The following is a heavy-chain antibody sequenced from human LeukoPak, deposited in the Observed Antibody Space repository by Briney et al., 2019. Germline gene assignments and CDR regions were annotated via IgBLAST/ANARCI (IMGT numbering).Heavy chain of an antibody. J-gene: IGHJ4*02. CDR3: ARNELGSGWYSSAY. CDR1: GGPINNYY. V-gene: IGHV4-59*01. D-gene: IGHD6-19*01. CDR2: ISDIGRT. Sequence: SETLSLTCTVSGGPINNYYWTWIRQPPGKGREWMGYISDIGRTNYNPSLKSRVTISVDTYKNQFSLKLTSVTAADTAVYYCARNELGSGWYSSAYWGQGTLVTVSS.